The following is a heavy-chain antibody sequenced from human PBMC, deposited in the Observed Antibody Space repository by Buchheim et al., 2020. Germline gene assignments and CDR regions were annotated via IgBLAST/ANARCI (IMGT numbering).Heavy chain of an antibody. Sequence: QVQLQESGPGLVKPSQTLSLTCTVSGGSISGGGDYWTWIRQHPGKGLECIEYIAYSGATYYNPSLKGRVIMSVDTSTNHFSLKLTSVTAADTAVYYCARDAYYFDSWGQGTL. CDR1: GGSISGGGDY. CDR3: ARDAYYFDS. V-gene: IGHV4-31*03. D-gene: IGHD3-16*01. J-gene: IGHJ4*02. CDR2: IAYSGAT.